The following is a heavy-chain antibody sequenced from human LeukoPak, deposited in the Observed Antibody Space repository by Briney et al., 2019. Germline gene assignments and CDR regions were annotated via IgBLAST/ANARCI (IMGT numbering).Heavy chain of an antibody. Sequence: GGSLRLSCAASGFTFSSYAMSWVRQAPGKGLEWVSAISGSGGSTYYGDSVKGRFTISRDNSENTLYLQMNSLRAEDTAVYYCVGFCRRGGSCYSLFDYWGQGTLVTVSS. CDR3: VGFCRRGGSCYSLFDY. V-gene: IGHV3-23*01. J-gene: IGHJ4*02. CDR1: GFTFSSYA. D-gene: IGHD2-15*01. CDR2: ISGSGGST.